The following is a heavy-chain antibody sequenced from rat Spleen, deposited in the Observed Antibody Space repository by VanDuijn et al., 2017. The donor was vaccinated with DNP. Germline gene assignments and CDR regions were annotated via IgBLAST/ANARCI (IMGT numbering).Heavy chain of an antibody. CDR2: ISTGAGNT. Sequence: EVQLVESGGGLVQPGRSLKLSCPASGFTFSNFYMAWVRQAPTKGLEWVASISTGAGNTYYRDSVKGRFTISRDYAKSTLYLQMDSLRSEDTATYYCARQNYGGFSYYFDYWGQGVMVSVSS. J-gene: IGHJ2*01. D-gene: IGHD1-11*01. CDR3: ARQNYGGFSYYFDY. CDR1: GFTFSNFY. V-gene: IGHV5-25*01.